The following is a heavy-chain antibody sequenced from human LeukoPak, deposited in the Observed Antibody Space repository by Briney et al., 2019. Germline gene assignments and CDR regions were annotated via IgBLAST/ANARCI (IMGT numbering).Heavy chain of an antibody. D-gene: IGHD2-2*01. CDR3: ARSIVVVPAAPPLDYYYMDV. CDR2: IIPVFGTA. J-gene: IGHJ6*03. CDR1: GGTFSSYA. V-gene: IGHV1-69*06. Sequence: GASVKVSCKASGGTFSSYAISWVRQAPGQGLEWMGGIIPVFGTANYAQKFQGRVTITADKSTSTAYMELSSLRSEDTAVYYCARSIVVVPAAPPLDYYYMDVWGKGTTVTVSS.